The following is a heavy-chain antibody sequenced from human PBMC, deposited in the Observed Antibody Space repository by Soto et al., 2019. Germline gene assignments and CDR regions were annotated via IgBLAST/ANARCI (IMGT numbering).Heavy chain of an antibody. J-gene: IGHJ4*02. CDR2: IIYDGGIT. Sequence: EVQLVESGGGLVQPGGSLRISCAASGFDFSSYWMHWVRQAPGEGRVWVSRIIYDGGITNYVDSVKGRFTMSRDNDKNTVFLQMNSLRAEDTAVYYCARDRWGLLGGDYWGQGTLVIVSS. CDR3: ARDRWGLLGGDY. V-gene: IGHV3-74*01. D-gene: IGHD3-16*01. CDR1: GFDFSSYW.